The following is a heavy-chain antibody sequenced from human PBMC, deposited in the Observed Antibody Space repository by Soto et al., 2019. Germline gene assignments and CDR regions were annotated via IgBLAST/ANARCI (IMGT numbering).Heavy chain of an antibody. D-gene: IGHD3-9*01. CDR3: ARPPGYISDWYYFDL. V-gene: IGHV1-2*02. CDR2: ISPRSGGT. CDR1: GYTFIDYY. Sequence: ASVKVSCKASGYTFIDYYMHWVRQAPGQGFEWMGRISPRSGGTNYAQKIQGRVTMTWDTSLNTAYMELSSLISEDTAVYYCARPPGYISDWYYFDLWGQGTLVTVSS. J-gene: IGHJ4*02.